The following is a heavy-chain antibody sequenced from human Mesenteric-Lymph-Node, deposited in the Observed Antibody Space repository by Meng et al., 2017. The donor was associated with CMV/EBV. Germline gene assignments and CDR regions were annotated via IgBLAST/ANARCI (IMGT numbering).Heavy chain of an antibody. CDR1: GFTFDDYA. Sequence: GESLKISCAASGFTFDDYAMHWVRQAPGKGLEWVSGISWNSGSIGYADSVKGRFTISRDNAKNSLYLQMNSLRAEDTALYYCAKDSSSWYGFDYWGQGTLVTVSS. J-gene: IGHJ4*02. CDR3: AKDSSSWYGFDY. CDR2: ISWNSGSI. V-gene: IGHV3-9*01. D-gene: IGHD6-13*01.